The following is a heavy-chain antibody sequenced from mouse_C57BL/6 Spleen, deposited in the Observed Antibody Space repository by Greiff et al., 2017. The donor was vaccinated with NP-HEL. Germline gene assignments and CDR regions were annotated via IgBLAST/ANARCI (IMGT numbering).Heavy chain of an antibody. CDR1: GFTFSDAW. V-gene: IGHV6-6*01. J-gene: IGHJ1*03. Sequence: EVKVVESGGGLVQPGGSMKLSCAASGFTFSDAWMDWVRQSPEKGLEWVAEIRNKANNHATYYAESVKGRFTISRDDSKSSVYLQMNSLRAEDTGIYYCTRRDWDEYFEVWGTGTTVTVSS. CDR3: TRRDWDEYFEV. D-gene: IGHD4-1*01. CDR2: IRNKANNHAT.